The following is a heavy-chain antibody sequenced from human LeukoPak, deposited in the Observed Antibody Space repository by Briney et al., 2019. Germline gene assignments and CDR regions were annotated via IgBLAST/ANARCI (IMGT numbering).Heavy chain of an antibody. CDR3: ARDNGVVRGVIHPNDAFDI. V-gene: IGHV1-69*01. Sequence: ASVKVSCKASGGTFSSYGISWVRQAPGQGLEWMGGIIPIFGTANYARKFQGRVTITADESTSTAYMELSSLRSEDTAVYYCARDNGVVRGVIHPNDAFDIWGQGTMVTVSS. D-gene: IGHD3-10*01. CDR1: GGTFSSYG. CDR2: IIPIFGTA. J-gene: IGHJ3*02.